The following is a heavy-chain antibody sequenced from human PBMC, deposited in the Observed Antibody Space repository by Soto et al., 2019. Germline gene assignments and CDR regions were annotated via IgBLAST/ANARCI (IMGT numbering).Heavy chain of an antibody. D-gene: IGHD6-6*01. Sequence: GGSLRLSSAASGFTFSSYAMSWVRQAPGKGLEYVSGISSNGVGTYYANSVQGRFTISRDNSKNTVYLQMGSLRPEDMAVYYCARRARPDFYYMDVWGKGTTVTVSS. J-gene: IGHJ6*03. CDR3: ARRARPDFYYMDV. V-gene: IGHV3-64*01. CDR2: ISSNGVGT. CDR1: GFTFSSYA.